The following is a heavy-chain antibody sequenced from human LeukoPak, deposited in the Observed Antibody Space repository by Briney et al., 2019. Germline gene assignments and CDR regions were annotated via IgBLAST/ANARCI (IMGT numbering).Heavy chain of an antibody. Sequence: VASVKVSCKSSGYTFTNYGISWVRQAPGQGLEWMGWISAYNGNTNYAQKLQGRVTMTTDTSTSTAYMELRSLRSDDTAVYYCARAPLGEPYFDYWGQGTLVTVSS. CDR1: GYTFTNYG. CDR3: ARAPLGEPYFDY. D-gene: IGHD1-26*01. J-gene: IGHJ4*02. CDR2: ISAYNGNT. V-gene: IGHV1-18*01.